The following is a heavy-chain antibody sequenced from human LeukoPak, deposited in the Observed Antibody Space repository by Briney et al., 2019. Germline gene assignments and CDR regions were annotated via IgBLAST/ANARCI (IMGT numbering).Heavy chain of an antibody. V-gene: IGHV3-30-3*01. D-gene: IGHD3-10*01. CDR1: GFTFSSYA. CDR3: ARAYGSGPRLGAFDI. J-gene: IGHJ3*02. Sequence: GGSLRLSCAASGFTFSSYAMHWVRQAPGKGLEWVAVISYDGSNKYYADSVKGRFTISRDNSKNTLYLQMNSLRAEDTAVYYCARAYGSGPRLGAFDIWGQGTMVTVSS. CDR2: ISYDGSNK.